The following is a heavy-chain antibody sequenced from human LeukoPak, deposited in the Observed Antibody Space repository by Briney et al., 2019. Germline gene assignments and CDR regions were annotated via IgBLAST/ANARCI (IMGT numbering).Heavy chain of an antibody. CDR3: TRDRYSSGWYVWLDDY. CDR1: GFTFGDYA. J-gene: IGHJ4*02. V-gene: IGHV3-49*04. Sequence: GGSLRLSCTASGFTFGDYAMSWVRRAPGKGLEWVGFIRSKAYGGTTEYAASVKGRFTISRDDSKSIAYLQMNSLKTEDTAVYYCTRDRYSSGWYVWLDDYWGQGTLVTVSS. D-gene: IGHD6-19*01. CDR2: IRSKAYGGTT.